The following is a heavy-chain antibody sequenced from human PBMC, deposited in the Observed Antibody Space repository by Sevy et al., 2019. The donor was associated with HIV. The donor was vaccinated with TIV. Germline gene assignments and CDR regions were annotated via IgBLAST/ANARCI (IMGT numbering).Heavy chain of an antibody. V-gene: IGHV3-7*01. D-gene: IGHD5-18*01. CDR3: ARGGYSYGYVGYYYYGMDV. CDR2: IKQDGSEK. J-gene: IGHJ6*02. CDR1: GFTFSSYW. Sequence: GGSLRLSCAASGFTFSSYWMSWVRQAPGKGLEWVANIKQDGSEKYYVDSVKGRFTISRDNAKNSLYLQMNGLRAEDTAVYYCARGGYSYGYVGYYYYGMDVWGQGTTVTVSS.